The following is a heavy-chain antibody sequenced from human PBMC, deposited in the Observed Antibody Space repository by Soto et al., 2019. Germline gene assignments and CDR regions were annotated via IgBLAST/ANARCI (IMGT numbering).Heavy chain of an antibody. V-gene: IGHV3-23*01. J-gene: IGHJ6*02. Sequence: EVQLLESGGGLVQPGGSLRLSCAASGFTFSNYAMSWVRQTPGKGLEWVSAISGSGGSTYYADSVKGRFTISRDNSKNTLYLQMNSLRAEDTAVYYCAKGASGYYYYGMDVWGQGTTVTVSS. D-gene: IGHD3-10*01. CDR3: AKGASGYYYYGMDV. CDR2: ISGSGGST. CDR1: GFTFSNYA.